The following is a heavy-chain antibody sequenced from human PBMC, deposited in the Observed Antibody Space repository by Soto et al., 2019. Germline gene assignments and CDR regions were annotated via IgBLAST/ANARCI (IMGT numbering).Heavy chain of an antibody. D-gene: IGHD1-7*01. Sequence: SLTCTVSGDSISSRDYYCSWIRQHTGKGLEWTGYFYYSGSTNYNPSLRSRVTISEDTSKNQFSLKLSSVTAADTAVYYCARGPNWNFVYFDYCGQGTLVTVS. CDR1: GDSISSRDYY. J-gene: IGHJ4*02. CDR3: ARGPNWNFVYFDY. CDR2: FYYSGST. V-gene: IGHV4-31*03.